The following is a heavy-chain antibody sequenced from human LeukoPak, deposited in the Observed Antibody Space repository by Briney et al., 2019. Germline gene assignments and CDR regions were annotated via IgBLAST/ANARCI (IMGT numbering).Heavy chain of an antibody. CDR2: INPNSGGT. D-gene: IGHD3-10*01. CDR1: GGTFSSHG. V-gene: IGHV1-2*04. CDR3: ARDSSPLWFGELSQGYGMDV. Sequence: ASVKVSCKASGGTFSSHGISWVRQAPGQGLEWMGWINPNSGGTNYAQKFQGWVTMTRDTSISTAYMELSRLRSDDTAVYYCARDSSPLWFGELSQGYGMDVWGQGTTVTVSS. J-gene: IGHJ6*02.